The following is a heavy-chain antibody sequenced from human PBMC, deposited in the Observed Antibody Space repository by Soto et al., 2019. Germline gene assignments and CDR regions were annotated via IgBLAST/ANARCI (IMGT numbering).Heavy chain of an antibody. CDR2: IIPIFGTA. CDR3: ARQAQNGVVIIMDYYYYYGMDV. CDR1: GGTFSSYA. D-gene: IGHD3-3*01. J-gene: IGHJ6*02. V-gene: IGHV1-69*13. Sequence: SVKVSCKASGGTFSSYAISWVRQAPGQGLEWMGGIIPIFGTANYAQKFQGRVTITADESTSTAYMELSSLRSEDTAVYYCARQAQNGVVIIMDYYYYYGMDVWGQGTTVTVS.